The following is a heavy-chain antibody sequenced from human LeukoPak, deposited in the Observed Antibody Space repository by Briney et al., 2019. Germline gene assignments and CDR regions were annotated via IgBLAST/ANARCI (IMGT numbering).Heavy chain of an antibody. CDR1: GFTFSSYA. V-gene: IGHV3-23*01. Sequence: GGSLRLSCAASGFTFSSYAMSWVRQAPGKGLEWVSAFSGSGSSTYYADSVKGRFTISRDNSKNTLYLQMNSLRAEDTAVYYCATDLYGSGSVNYFDHWGQGTLVTVSS. CDR2: FSGSGSST. CDR3: ATDLYGSGSVNYFDH. D-gene: IGHD3-10*01. J-gene: IGHJ4*02.